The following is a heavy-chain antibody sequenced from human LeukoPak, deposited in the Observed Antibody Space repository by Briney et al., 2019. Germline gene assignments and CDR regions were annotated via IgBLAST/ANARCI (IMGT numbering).Heavy chain of an antibody. CDR1: GFPFETYS. D-gene: IGHD2-21*02. J-gene: IGHJ5*02. V-gene: IGHV3-30*04. CDR2: ISYDGRNI. Sequence: GRSLRLSCAASGFPFETYSVHWVRQTPGKGLEWVAVISYDGRNIFYADSVKGRFTISRDNSKSTLFLQMNSLRFDDTAMYYCTRAGGDDKFDPWGPGTLVIVS. CDR3: TRAGGDDKFDP.